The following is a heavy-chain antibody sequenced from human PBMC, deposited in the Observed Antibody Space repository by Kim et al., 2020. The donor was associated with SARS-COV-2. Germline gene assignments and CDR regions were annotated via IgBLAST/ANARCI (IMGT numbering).Heavy chain of an antibody. Sequence: GGSLRLSCAASGFTFSDSHIHWVRQSSGKGLEWVGHIRKKAENHATAYSPSVKGRLTISRDDSQNTAYLQMNSLKTEDTAVYYCSRQTVSCHDCWGQGIL. V-gene: IGHV3-73*01. J-gene: IGHJ4*02. D-gene: IGHD2-2*01. CDR2: IRKKAENHAT. CDR3: SRQTVSCHDC. CDR1: GFTFSDSH.